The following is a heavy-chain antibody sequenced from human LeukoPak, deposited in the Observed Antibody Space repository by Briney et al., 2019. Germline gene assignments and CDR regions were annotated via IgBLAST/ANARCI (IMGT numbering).Heavy chain of an antibody. CDR2: INSDGTSR. CDR3: ARDHRYYDILTGYYNGVLDS. CDR1: GVTFSSFW. J-gene: IGHJ4*02. D-gene: IGHD3-9*01. Sequence: GGSLRLTCAASGVTFSSFWVHWVRRSPGKGVVGVSRINSDGTSRNYADSVKGRVTISRDNAKTTLYVPMNSLRAEDTGVYYCARDHRYYDILTGYYNGVLDSWGQGPLVTVSS. V-gene: IGHV3-74*01.